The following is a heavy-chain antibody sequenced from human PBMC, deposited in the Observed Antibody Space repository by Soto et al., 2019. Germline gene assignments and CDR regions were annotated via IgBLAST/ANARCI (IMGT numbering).Heavy chain of an antibody. D-gene: IGHD6-6*01. CDR1: GFTVSSDY. CDR3: ARYSSSSYFFDY. CDR2: IYSGGST. V-gene: IGHV3-53*01. J-gene: IGHJ4*02. Sequence: CAASGFTVSSDYMSWVRQAPGKGLEWVSVIYSGGSTYYADSVKGRFTISRDNSKNTLYLQMNSLRAEDTAVYYCARYSSSSYFFDYWGQGTLVTVSS.